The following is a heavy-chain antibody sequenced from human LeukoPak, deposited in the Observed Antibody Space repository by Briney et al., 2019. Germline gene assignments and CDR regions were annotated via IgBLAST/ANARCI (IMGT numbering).Heavy chain of an antibody. D-gene: IGHD2-15*01. CDR1: GFTFKNYA. CDR2: TSGSGDIR. CDR3: ANYRSGGGGYYSGLEH. V-gene: IGHV3-23*01. J-gene: IGHJ1*01. Sequence: GGSQRLSCAASGFTFKNYAMTWVRQAPGKGLEWVSRTSGSGDIRLYADSVKGRFTITRTNSENRLYLQMNSLRADDSGVDYCANYRSGGGGYYSGLEHWGQGTQVTVSS.